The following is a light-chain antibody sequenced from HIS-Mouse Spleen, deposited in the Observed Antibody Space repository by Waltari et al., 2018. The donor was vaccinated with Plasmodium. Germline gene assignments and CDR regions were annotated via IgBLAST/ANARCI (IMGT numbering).Light chain of an antibody. Sequence: EIVLTQSPATLSLSPGARATLSCRASQSVSSDLAWYQQKPGQAPRLLIYDASNRATGIPARFSGSGSGTDFTLTISSLEPEDFAVYYCQQRSNWPSLTFGGGTKVEIK. J-gene: IGKJ4*01. CDR1: QSVSSD. CDR3: QQRSNWPSLT. V-gene: IGKV3-11*01. CDR2: DAS.